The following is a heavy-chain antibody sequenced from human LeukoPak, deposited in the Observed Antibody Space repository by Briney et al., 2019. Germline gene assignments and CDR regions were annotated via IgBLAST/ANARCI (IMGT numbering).Heavy chain of an antibody. CDR1: GGTFNNSA. CDR3: ASHSSSWRYYFDY. CDR2: IIPIFGTP. J-gene: IGHJ4*02. Sequence: AASVKVSCKPSGGTFNNSAISWVRQAPGQGVEGMGRIIPIFGTPNYAQKFQGSVTITTDESTSTAYMELSSLRSEDTAVYYCASHSSSWRYYFDYWGQGTLVTVSS. D-gene: IGHD6-13*01. V-gene: IGHV1-69*05.